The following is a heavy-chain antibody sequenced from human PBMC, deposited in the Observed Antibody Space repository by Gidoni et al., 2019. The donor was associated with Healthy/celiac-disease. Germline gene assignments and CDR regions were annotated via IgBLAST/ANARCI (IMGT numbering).Heavy chain of an antibody. V-gene: IGHV4-39*01. CDR3: ARQGYFDPSYEGNWFDP. CDR2: IYYSGST. J-gene: IGHJ5*02. CDR1: GGSISSSSYY. Sequence: QLQLQESGPGLVKPSETLSLTCTVSGGSISSSSYYWGWIRQPPGKGLVWIGSIYYSGSTYYNPSLKSRVTISVDTSKNQFSLKLSSVTAADTAVYYCARQGYFDPSYEGNWFDPWGQGTLVTVSS. D-gene: IGHD3-9*01.